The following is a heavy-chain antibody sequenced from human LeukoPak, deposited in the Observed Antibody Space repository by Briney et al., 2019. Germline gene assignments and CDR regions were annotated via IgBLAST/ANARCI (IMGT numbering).Heavy chain of an antibody. V-gene: IGHV1-46*01. CDR1: GYTFTSYY. J-gene: IGHJ4*02. D-gene: IGHD5-24*01. Sequence: ASVKVSCKASGYTFTSYYMHWVRQAPGQGLEWMGIINPSGNSTSYAQKFQGRVTMATDTSTSTVYMELSSLRSEDTAVYYCARDYREGYNEFDYWGQGTLVTVSS. CDR2: INPSGNST. CDR3: ARDYREGYNEFDY.